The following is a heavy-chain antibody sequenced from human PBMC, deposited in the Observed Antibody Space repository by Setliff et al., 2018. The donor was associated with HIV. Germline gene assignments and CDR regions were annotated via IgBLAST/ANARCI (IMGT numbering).Heavy chain of an antibody. CDR2: ISGSGGST. D-gene: IGHD6-25*01. Sequence: GGSLRLSCAASGFIFSDAWMSWVRQAPGKGLEWVSAISGSGGSTYYADSMKGRFTISRDNSKNTLYLQMNSLRSDDTAVYYCARVRLGYNDLTPPRHTHALGYWGQGTLVTVSS. CDR3: ARVRLGYNDLTPPRHTHALGY. J-gene: IGHJ4*02. CDR1: GFIFSDAW. V-gene: IGHV3-23*01.